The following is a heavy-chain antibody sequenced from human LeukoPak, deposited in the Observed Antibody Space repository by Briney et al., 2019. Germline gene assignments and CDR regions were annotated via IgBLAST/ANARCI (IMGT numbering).Heavy chain of an antibody. CDR1: GYTFTGYY. J-gene: IGHJ4*02. V-gene: IGHV1-2*02. D-gene: IGHD4-17*01. CDR2: INPNSGGT. Sequence: ASVKVSCKASGYTFTGYYMHWVRQAPGQGLEWMGWINPNSGGTNYAQKFQGRVTMTRDTSIGTAYMELSRLRSDDTAVYYCARDKSYGDYTFDYWGQGTLVTVSS. CDR3: ARDKSYGDYTFDY.